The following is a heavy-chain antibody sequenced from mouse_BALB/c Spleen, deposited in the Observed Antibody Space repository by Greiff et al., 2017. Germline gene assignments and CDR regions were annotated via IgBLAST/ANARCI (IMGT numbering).Heavy chain of an antibody. V-gene: IGHV1-37*01. Sequence: EVKLVESGPELVKPGASVKISCKASGYSFTGYFMNWVKQSHGKSLEWIGRINPYNGDTFYNQKFKGKATLTVDKSSSTAHMELLSLTSEDSAVYYCGRSPFYYGYEGEFDYWGQGTTLTVSS. D-gene: IGHD2-2*01. J-gene: IGHJ2*01. CDR1: GYSFTGYF. CDR3: GRSPFYYGYEGEFDY. CDR2: INPYNGDT.